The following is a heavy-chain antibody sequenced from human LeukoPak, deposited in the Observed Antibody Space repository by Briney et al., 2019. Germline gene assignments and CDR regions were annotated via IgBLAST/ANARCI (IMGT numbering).Heavy chain of an antibody. CDR1: GYTFTGYY. Sequence: ASVTVSCKASGYTFTGYYMHWVRQAPGQGLEWMGWINPNSGGTNYAQKFQGWVTMTRDTSISTAYMELSRLRSDDTAVYYCARGRREYSSSWLDYWGQGTLVTVSS. V-gene: IGHV1-2*04. CDR3: ARGRREYSSSWLDY. J-gene: IGHJ4*02. CDR2: INPNSGGT. D-gene: IGHD6-13*01.